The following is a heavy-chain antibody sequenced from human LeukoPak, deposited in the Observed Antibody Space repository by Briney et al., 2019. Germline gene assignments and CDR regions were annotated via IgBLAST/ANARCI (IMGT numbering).Heavy chain of an antibody. Sequence: SQTLSLTCTVSGGSISSGSYYWSWIRRPAGKGLEWIGRIYTSGSTNYNPSLKSRVTISVDTSKNQFSLKLSSVTAADTAVYYCAREGRFRDVGIPAAYYFDYWGQGTLVTVSS. CDR1: GGSISSGSYY. CDR3: AREGRFRDVGIPAAYYFDY. J-gene: IGHJ4*02. CDR2: IYTSGST. D-gene: IGHD2-2*01. V-gene: IGHV4-61*02.